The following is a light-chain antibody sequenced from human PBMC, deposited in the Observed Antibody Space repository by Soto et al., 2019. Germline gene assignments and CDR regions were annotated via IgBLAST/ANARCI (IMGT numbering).Light chain of an antibody. V-gene: IGKV3-20*01. J-gene: IGKJ5*01. CDR3: QQYGTSPIT. Sequence: EIVLTPSPGTLSLSPWERATLSCTASQSVSSGYLAWYQQKRGQTPRLLIYETSTSAAGIPDRFSGSGSGTDFTLTISRLEPEDFAVYYCQQYGTSPITFGQGTRLEIK. CDR1: QSVSSGY. CDR2: ETS.